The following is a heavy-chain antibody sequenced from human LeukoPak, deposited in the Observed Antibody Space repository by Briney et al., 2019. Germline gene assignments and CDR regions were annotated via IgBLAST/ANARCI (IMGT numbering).Heavy chain of an antibody. J-gene: IGHJ4*02. Sequence: AASVKVSCKASGFTFTSSAMQWVRQARGQRLEWIGWIVVSSGNTNYAQKFQERVTITRDMSTSTAYMELSSLRSEDTAVYYCAAQGGPNSSGWTIPIDYWGQGTLVTVSS. CDR2: IVVSSGNT. V-gene: IGHV1-58*02. CDR3: AAQGGPNSSGWTIPIDY. D-gene: IGHD6-19*01. CDR1: GFTFTSSA.